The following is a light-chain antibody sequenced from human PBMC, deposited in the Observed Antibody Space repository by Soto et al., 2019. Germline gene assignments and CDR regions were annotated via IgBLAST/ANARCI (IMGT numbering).Light chain of an antibody. CDR1: QSISSF. Sequence: DIQMTQSPSSLSASVGDRVTITCRASQSISSFLNWYQQKPGKAPKLLIYAASSVQSGVPPRFTGSGSGTYFTLTINSLQPEDFATYYCQQSYSSPWTFGQGTKVEI. CDR2: AAS. CDR3: QQSYSSPWT. V-gene: IGKV1-39*01. J-gene: IGKJ1*01.